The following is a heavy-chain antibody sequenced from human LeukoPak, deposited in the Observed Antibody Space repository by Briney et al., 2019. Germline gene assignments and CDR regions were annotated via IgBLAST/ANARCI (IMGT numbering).Heavy chain of an antibody. Sequence: SETLSLTCTVSGGSISSYYGSWIRQPPGKGLEWIGYIYYSGSTNYNPSLKSRVTISVDTSKNQFSLKLSSVTAADTAVYYCASGQGSYGCSVIDYWGQGTLVTVSS. J-gene: IGHJ4*02. V-gene: IGHV4-59*01. CDR2: IYYSGST. CDR1: GGSISSYY. CDR3: ASGQGSYGCSVIDY. D-gene: IGHD5-18*01.